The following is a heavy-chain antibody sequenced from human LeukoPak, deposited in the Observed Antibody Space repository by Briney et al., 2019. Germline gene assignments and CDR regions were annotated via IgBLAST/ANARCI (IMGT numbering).Heavy chain of an antibody. V-gene: IGHV3-23*01. Sequence: GGSLRLSCAASGFIFSSYAMSWVRQAPGKGLEWVSTISGRGGSTDYGDSVKGRFTISRDNSKNTVFLQMNSLRVEDTAIYYCAKLPQVAGDGHYFDNWGQGTLVTVSS. CDR3: AKLPQVAGDGHYFDN. J-gene: IGHJ4*02. CDR1: GFIFSSYA. D-gene: IGHD6-19*01. CDR2: ISGRGGST.